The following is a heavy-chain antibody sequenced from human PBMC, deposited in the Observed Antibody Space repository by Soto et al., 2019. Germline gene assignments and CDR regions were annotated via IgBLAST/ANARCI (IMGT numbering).Heavy chain of an antibody. CDR3: ARNGYSSSWYDALAI. J-gene: IGHJ3*02. CDR1: GFTFSSYS. CDR2: ISSSSSTI. V-gene: IGHV3-48*01. Sequence: GSLRLSCAASGFTFSSYSMNWVRQAPGKGLEWVSYISSSSSTIYYADSVKGRFTISRDNAKNSLYLQMNSLRAEDTAVYYCARNGYSSSWYDALAIPAQGTMVPVSS. D-gene: IGHD6-13*01.